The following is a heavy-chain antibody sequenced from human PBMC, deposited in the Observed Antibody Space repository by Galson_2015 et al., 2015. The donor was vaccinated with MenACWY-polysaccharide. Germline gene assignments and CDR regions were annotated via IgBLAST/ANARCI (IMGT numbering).Heavy chain of an antibody. CDR1: GDSVSSNSVI. D-gene: IGHD1-26*01. V-gene: IGHV6-1*01. Sequence: CAISGDSVSSNSVIWHWIRQSPSRGLEWLGRTYYRSKWYIDYAASVNSRITINPDTSKNQFSLQLNSVTPEGTAVYYCVKAPAGTYGIFQYWGQGTLVTVSS. CDR3: VKAPAGTYGIFQY. J-gene: IGHJ4*02. CDR2: TYYRSKWYI.